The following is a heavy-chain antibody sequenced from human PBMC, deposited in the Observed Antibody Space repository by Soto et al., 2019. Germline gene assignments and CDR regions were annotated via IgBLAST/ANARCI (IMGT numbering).Heavy chain of an antibody. V-gene: IGHV3-23*01. CDR1: GFTFSSYD. J-gene: IGHJ3*02. CDR2: ISGSGGST. D-gene: IGHD2-8*01. CDR3: AKEDDAWTNGHFDI. Sequence: EGQLLESGGGLVQPGGSLRLSCAASGFTFSSYDMSWVRQAPGKGLEWVSAISGSGGSTYYADSVKGRFTISRDNSKNTLYVQMNSLRAEDTAIYYCAKEDDAWTNGHFDIWGQGTMVTVSS.